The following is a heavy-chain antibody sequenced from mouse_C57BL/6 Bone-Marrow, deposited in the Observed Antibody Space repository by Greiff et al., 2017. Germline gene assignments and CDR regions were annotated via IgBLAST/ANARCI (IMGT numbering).Heavy chain of an antibody. D-gene: IGHD4-1*01. CDR3: ARTGHFDY. J-gene: IGHJ2*01. CDR2: ISSGGSYT. CDR1: GFTFSSYG. Sequence: EVHLVESGGDLVKPGGSLKLSCAASGFTFSSYGMSWVRQTPDKRLEWVATISSGGSYTYYPDRVKGRFTISRDNAKNTLYLQMSSLKSEDTAMYYCARTGHFDYWGQGTTLTVSS. V-gene: IGHV5-6*01.